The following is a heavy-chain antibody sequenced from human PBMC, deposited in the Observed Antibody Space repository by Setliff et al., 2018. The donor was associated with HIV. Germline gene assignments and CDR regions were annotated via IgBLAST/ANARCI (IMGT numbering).Heavy chain of an antibody. CDR1: GYTFSSYA. D-gene: IGHD3-10*01. V-gene: IGHV1-69*13. CDR3: ARIRGVIADASDI. J-gene: IGHJ3*02. Sequence: ASVKVSCKASGYTFSSYAINWVRQAPGQGLEWMGGIIPVYGTPKYAQKMQGRVTITAIESTSTAYMELTSLRSDDTAVYYGARIRGVIADASDIWGQGTMVTVSS. CDR2: IIPVYGTP.